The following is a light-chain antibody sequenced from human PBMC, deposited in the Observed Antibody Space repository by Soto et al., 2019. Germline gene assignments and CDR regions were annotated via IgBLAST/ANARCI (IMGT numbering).Light chain of an antibody. CDR3: QQRSNWTRT. Sequence: EIVLTQSPGTLSLSPGERATLSGRASQSVSSSYLAWYQKKPGQDPRILIYDASNRATGIPARFSGSGSGTDFTLTISRLETEDFAVYECQQRSNWTRTGGQGTQVEIK. CDR2: DAS. J-gene: IGKJ1*01. V-gene: IGKV3D-20*02. CDR1: QSVSSSY.